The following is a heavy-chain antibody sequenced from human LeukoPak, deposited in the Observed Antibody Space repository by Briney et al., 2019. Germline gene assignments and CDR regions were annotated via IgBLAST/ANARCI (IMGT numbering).Heavy chain of an antibody. V-gene: IGHV1-2*02. Sequence: ASVKVSCKASGYTFIDYYMHWVRQAPGQGLEWMGWINPNSGGTNYAQKFQGRVTMTRDTSISTAYMELSRLRSDDTAVYYCAKVVGSGWYRRFDYWGQGTLVTVSS. CDR2: INPNSGGT. D-gene: IGHD6-19*01. J-gene: IGHJ4*02. CDR3: AKVVGSGWYRRFDY. CDR1: GYTFIDYY.